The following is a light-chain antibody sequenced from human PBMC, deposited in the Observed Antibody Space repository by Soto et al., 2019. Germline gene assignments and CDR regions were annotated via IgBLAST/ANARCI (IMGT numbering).Light chain of an antibody. J-gene: IGLJ3*02. CDR1: SSDVGAYNY. V-gene: IGLV2-14*03. Sequence: QSALTQPASVSGSPGQSITISCTGTSSDVGAYNYVSWYQQHPGKAPKLMIYDVSNRPSGVSNRFSGSKSGNTASLTISGLQAEDEADYYCSSYTTSSTWVFGGGTKVTVI. CDR2: DVS. CDR3: SSYTTSSTWV.